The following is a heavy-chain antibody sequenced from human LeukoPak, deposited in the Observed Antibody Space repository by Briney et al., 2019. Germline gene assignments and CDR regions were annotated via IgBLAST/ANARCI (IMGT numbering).Heavy chain of an antibody. V-gene: IGHV3-74*01. D-gene: IGHD2-21*02. Sequence: PGGSLRLSCAASGFSFSSYWMHWVRQAPGQGLVWVSRIRSDGRSTDYADSVKGRFTISRDNAKNTVYLQVNSLRAEDTAVYYCAREPLHCVGDCYSLFDYWGQGTPVTVSS. J-gene: IGHJ4*02. CDR1: GFSFSSYW. CDR2: IRSDGRST. CDR3: AREPLHCVGDCYSLFDY.